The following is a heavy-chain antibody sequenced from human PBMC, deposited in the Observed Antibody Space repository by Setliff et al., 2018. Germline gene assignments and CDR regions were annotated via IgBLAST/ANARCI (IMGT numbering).Heavy chain of an antibody. CDR2: ISGAGTTV. CDR3: ARDGVFYAMDF. D-gene: IGHD3-10*01. V-gene: IGHV3-48*03. J-gene: IGHJ6*02. Sequence: GGSLRLSCAASGFNLGSYWMHWVRQAPGKGLEWISKISGAGTTVYYADSVRGRFTISRDNAKNSLYLQMNSLRAEDSAVYYCARDGVFYAMDFWGQGTTVTVSS. CDR1: GFNLGSYW.